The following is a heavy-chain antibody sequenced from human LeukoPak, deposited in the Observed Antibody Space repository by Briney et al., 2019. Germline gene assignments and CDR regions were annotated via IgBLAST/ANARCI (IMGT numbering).Heavy chain of an antibody. Sequence: MPSETLSLTCAVSGGSISSSSYYWGWIRQPPGKGLEWIGSIYYSGSTYYNPSLKSRVTISVDTSKNQFSLKLSSVTAADTAVYYCARDGGMIDGFDIWGQGTMVTVSS. CDR3: ARDGGMIDGFDI. V-gene: IGHV4-39*07. J-gene: IGHJ3*02. CDR1: GGSISSSSYY. D-gene: IGHD3-22*01. CDR2: IYYSGST.